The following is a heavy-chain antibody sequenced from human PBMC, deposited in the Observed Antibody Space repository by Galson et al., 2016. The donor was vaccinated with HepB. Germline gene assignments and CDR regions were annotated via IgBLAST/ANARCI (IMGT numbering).Heavy chain of an antibody. V-gene: IGHV5-51*01. J-gene: IGHJ3*02. D-gene: IGHD3-10*01. CDR1: GYRFSNYW. CDR3: ARRAYYASGRVTFDI. CDR2: IYPGDSDT. Sequence: QSGAEVKKPGESLKISCKGSGYRFSNYWIVWVRQLPGKGLEWMGIIYPGDSDTKYSPSFEGQVTISADKSINTAYLQWSSLKASDTAMYYCARRAYYASGRVTFDIWGQGTMVTVSS.